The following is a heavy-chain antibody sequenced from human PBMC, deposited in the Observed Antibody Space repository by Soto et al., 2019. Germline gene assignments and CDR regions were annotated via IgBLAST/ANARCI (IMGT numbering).Heavy chain of an antibody. CDR3: ARGGSEGGLDV. CDR2: LYYSGNT. J-gene: IGHJ6*02. CDR1: GASISTYY. Sequence: QMQLQESGPGVVKPSETLSLTCTVSGASISTYYWTWIRQAPGKGLEWIGYLYYSGNTNYNPSLKSRVTMSVDTSKNHCYRTLTSATAADTAVYFCARGGSEGGLDVWGQGTTVAVSS. V-gene: IGHV4-59*01. D-gene: IGHD3-10*01.